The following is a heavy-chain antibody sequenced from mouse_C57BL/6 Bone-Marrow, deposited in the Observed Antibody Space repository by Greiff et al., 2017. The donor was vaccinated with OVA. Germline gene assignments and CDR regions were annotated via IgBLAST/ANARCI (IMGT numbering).Heavy chain of an antibody. V-gene: IGHV1-52*01. D-gene: IGHD2-13*01. CDR2: IDPSDSAT. Sequence: QVQLKQPGAELVRPGSSVKLSCKASGYTFTSYWMHWVKQRPIQGLEWIGNIDPSDSATHYNQKFKDKATLTVDKSSSTAYMQLSSLTSEDSAVYYCARGLYYGVDYWGQGTTLTVSS. J-gene: IGHJ2*01. CDR3: ARGLYYGVDY. CDR1: GYTFTSYW.